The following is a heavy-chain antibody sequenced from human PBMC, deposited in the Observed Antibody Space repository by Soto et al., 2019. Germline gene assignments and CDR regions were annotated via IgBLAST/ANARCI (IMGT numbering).Heavy chain of an antibody. CDR3: AKVEQWLAFDI. V-gene: IGHV3-30-3*01. CDR2: ISYGGST. D-gene: IGHD6-19*01. CDR1: GFTFSSYA. Sequence: VGSLRLSCAASGFTFSSYAMHWFRQAPVNGLEWVAFISYGGSTYYADSVKGRFTISRDNSKNTLYLQMNSLRAEDTAVYYCAKVEQWLAFDIWGQGTMVTVSS. J-gene: IGHJ3*02.